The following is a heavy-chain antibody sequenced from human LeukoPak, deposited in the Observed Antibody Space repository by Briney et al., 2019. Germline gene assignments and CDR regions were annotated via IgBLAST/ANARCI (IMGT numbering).Heavy chain of an antibody. CDR1: GFTFSSYS. Sequence: PGGSLRLSCAASGFTFSSYSMNWVRQAPGKGLEWVSSISSSSSYIYYADSVKGRFTISRDNARNSLYLQMNSLRAEDTAVYYCARDEGGYSSGWPRFDPWGQGTLVTVSS. CDR3: ARDEGGYSSGWPRFDP. D-gene: IGHD6-19*01. J-gene: IGHJ5*02. V-gene: IGHV3-21*01. CDR2: ISSSSSYI.